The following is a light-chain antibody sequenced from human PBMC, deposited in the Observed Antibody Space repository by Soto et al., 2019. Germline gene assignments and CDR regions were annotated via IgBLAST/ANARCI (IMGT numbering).Light chain of an antibody. J-gene: IGKJ5*01. Sequence: EIVLTQSPATLSLSPGERATLSCRASQSFSSYLAWYQQKPGQATRLLIFDASNSATAIPPRFSASGSGTNFILSISSLEPEDFAVYYCQQRSNSVTFGQGTRLEIK. V-gene: IGKV3-11*01. CDR2: DAS. CDR1: QSFSSY. CDR3: QQRSNSVT.